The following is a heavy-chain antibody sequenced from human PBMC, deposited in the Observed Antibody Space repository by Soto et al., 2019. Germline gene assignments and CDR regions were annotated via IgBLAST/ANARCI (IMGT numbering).Heavy chain of an antibody. CDR2: ISSDGDTI. CDR3: TKGGYDLIYYFGMDV. J-gene: IGHJ6*02. V-gene: IGHV3-9*01. Sequence: EVQLIESGGGWVQPGTSLRVSCVASGFTFHEYAIHWVRQAPGKGLEWVSGISSDGDTIAYADSVQGRFTVFKDNAKISLYLQMNSLRAEDTALYYCTKGGYDLIYYFGMDVWGQGTTVTVSS. D-gene: IGHD5-12*01. CDR1: GFTFHEYA.